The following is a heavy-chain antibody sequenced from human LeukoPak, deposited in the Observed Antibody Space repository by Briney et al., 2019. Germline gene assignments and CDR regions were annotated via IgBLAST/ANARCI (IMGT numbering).Heavy chain of an antibody. D-gene: IGHD3-9*01. Sequence: GGSLRLSCAASGFTFSDYYMSWIRQAPGKGLEWVSYISSSGSTIYYADSVKGRFTISRDNAKNSLYLQMNSLRAEDTAVYYCSRGKTPYDILTGYDYWGQGTLVTVSS. CDR2: ISSSGSTI. V-gene: IGHV3-11*01. CDR3: SRGKTPYDILTGYDY. CDR1: GFTFSDYY. J-gene: IGHJ4*02.